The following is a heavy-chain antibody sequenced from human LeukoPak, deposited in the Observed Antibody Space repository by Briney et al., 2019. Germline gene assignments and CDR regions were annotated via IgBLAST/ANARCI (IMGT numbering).Heavy chain of an antibody. J-gene: IGHJ3*02. V-gene: IGHV1-24*01. CDR3: ATVPAFGFLLQDAFDI. CDR1: GYTLTELS. CDR2: FDPEDGET. Sequence: GASVTVSCTVSGYTLTELSMHWVRQAPGKGLEWMGGFDPEDGETIYAQKFQGRVTMTEDTSTDTAYMELSSLRSEDTAVYYCATVPAFGFLLQDAFDIWGQGTMVTVSS. D-gene: IGHD3-10*01.